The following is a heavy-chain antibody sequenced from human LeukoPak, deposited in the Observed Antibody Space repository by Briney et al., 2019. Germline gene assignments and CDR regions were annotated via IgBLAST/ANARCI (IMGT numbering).Heavy chain of an antibody. CDR2: IRSKAYGGTT. J-gene: IGHJ3*02. V-gene: IGHV3-49*04. CDR1: GFTFGDYA. CDR3: TRVRVASGDVESSDI. Sequence: GGSLRLSCTASGFTFGDYAMSWVRQAPGKGLEWVGFIRSKAYGGTTEYAASVKGRFTISRDDSKSIAYLQMNSLKTEDTAVYYCTRVRVASGDVESSDIWGQGTMVTVSS. D-gene: IGHD3-10*01.